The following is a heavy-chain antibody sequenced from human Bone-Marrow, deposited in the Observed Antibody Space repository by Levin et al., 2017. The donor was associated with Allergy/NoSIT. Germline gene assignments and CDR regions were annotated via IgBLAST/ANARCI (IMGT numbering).Heavy chain of an antibody. Sequence: GESLKISCSASGFTFSDYYMSWIRQAPGKGLEWVSYITTGSSTYYTDSVKGRFITSRDNAKKSLYLQMTSLRAEDTAVYYCVRDDTWGSLDYWGQGALVTVSS. V-gene: IGHV3-11*01. J-gene: IGHJ4*02. D-gene: IGHD7-27*01. CDR2: ITTGSST. CDR3: VRDDTWGSLDY. CDR1: GFTFSDYY.